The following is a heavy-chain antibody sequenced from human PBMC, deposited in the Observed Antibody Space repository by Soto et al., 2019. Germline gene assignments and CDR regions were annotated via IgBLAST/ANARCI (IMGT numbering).Heavy chain of an antibody. CDR2: IYYRGST. V-gene: IGHV4-39*01. Sequence: SETLSLTCTVSGGSISSGDYYWSWIRQPPGKGLEWVGYIYYRGSTYYNPSLRSRVTISVDTSKNQFSLNLRSVTAADTAVFYCAGLYPYESSGYHLNFWGQGTLVTVSS. CDR3: AGLYPYESSGYHLNF. CDR1: GGSISSGDYY. D-gene: IGHD3-22*01. J-gene: IGHJ4*02.